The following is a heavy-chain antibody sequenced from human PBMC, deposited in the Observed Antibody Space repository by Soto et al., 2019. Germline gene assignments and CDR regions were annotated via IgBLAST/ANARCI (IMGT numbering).Heavy chain of an antibody. CDR1: GFTFSNYW. CDR3: TGEVASGY. V-gene: IGHV3-74*01. Sequence: PGGSLRLSCAASGFTFSNYWMHWVRQAPGKGLVWISRMNSDGSNTVYADSVKGRFTIPRDNSRNTLFLEMNSLRGDDMAVYYCTGEVASGYWGQGTLVTVSS. J-gene: IGHJ4*02. CDR2: MNSDGSNT. D-gene: IGHD2-8*02.